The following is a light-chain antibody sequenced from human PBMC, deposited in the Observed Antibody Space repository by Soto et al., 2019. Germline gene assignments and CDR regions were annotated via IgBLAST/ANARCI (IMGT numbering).Light chain of an antibody. CDR2: AAS. CDR3: LQYDSYPPT. Sequence: DIQMTQSPSSLSASVGDRVTITCRASQGIRNDLGWYQQKPGKAPKRLIFAASSFHSEVLSRFSGSRSGTEFNLTISSLQPEDCATYYCLQYDSYPPTFGQGTKLEIK. CDR1: QGIRND. J-gene: IGKJ2*01. V-gene: IGKV1-17*01.